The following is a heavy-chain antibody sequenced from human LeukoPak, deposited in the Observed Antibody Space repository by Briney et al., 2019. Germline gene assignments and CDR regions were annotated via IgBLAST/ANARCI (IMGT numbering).Heavy chain of an antibody. V-gene: IGHV3-23*01. J-gene: IGHJ3*02. Sequence: GGSLRLSCAASGFAFSSYAMSWVRQAPGKGLEWVSGLSASGGITYYADSVKGRFTISRDNSKNTLYLQMNSLRAEDTAVYYCAKDLLNHKSDAFDIWGQGTMVTVSS. D-gene: IGHD1-14*01. CDR2: LSASGGIT. CDR1: GFAFSSYA. CDR3: AKDLLNHKSDAFDI.